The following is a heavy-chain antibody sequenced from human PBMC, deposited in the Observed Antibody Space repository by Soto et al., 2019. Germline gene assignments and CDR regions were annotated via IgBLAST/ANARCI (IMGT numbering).Heavy chain of an antibody. J-gene: IGHJ5*02. CDR2: INAGNGNT. V-gene: IGHV1-3*01. CDR3: ARGVAGPLHWFDH. Sequence: ASVKVSCKASGYTFTSYAMHWVRQAPGQRLEWMGWINAGNGNTKYSQKFQGRVTITRDTSASTAYMELSSLRSEVTAVYYCARGVAGPLHWFDHWGQGTLVTVSS. CDR1: GYTFTSYA. D-gene: IGHD6-19*01.